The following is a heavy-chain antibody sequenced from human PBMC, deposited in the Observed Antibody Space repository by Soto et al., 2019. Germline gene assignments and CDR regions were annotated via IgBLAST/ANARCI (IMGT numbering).Heavy chain of an antibody. D-gene: IGHD3-10*01. CDR2: IFSNDEK. Sequence: SGPSGEPTETLTLTCTVSGFSLSSAIMRVSWIRQPPGKALEWLAHIFSNDEKSYSTSLKSRLTISKDTSKSQVVLTMTNMDPVDTATYYCARLPVLLWFGELLTESYYYYYGMDVWGQGTRVTVSS. J-gene: IGHJ6*02. V-gene: IGHV2-26*01. CDR3: ARLPVLLWFGELLTESYYYYYGMDV. CDR1: GFSLSSAIMR.